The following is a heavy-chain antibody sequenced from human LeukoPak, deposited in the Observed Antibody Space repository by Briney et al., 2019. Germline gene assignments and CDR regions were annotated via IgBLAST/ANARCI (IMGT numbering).Heavy chain of an antibody. D-gene: IGHD5-24*01. CDR3: ARVAATMGY. V-gene: IGHV3-48*01. CDR2: ISSSSSTI. Sequence: GGSLRLSCAASGFTFSSYSMNWVRQAPGKGLEWVSYISSSSSTIYYADSVKGRFTISRDNAKNSLYLQMNSLRAEDTAVYYCARVAATMGYWGQGTLVTVSS. J-gene: IGHJ4*02. CDR1: GFTFSSYS.